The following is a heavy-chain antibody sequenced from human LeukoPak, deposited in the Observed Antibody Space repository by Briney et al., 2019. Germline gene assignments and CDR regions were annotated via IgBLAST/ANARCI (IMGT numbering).Heavy chain of an antibody. CDR2: IYPSGST. Sequence: SETLSLTCTVSGGFISRFYWSWIRQPAGKGLEWVGRIYPSGSTNYNPSLKSRVTMSVDTSKNQFSLNLSSVTAADTAVYHCARVGGYKYDTTAYYYFDYWGQGTLVTVSS. CDR3: ARVGGYKYDTTAYYYFDY. CDR1: GGFISRFY. J-gene: IGHJ4*02. V-gene: IGHV4-4*07. D-gene: IGHD3-22*01.